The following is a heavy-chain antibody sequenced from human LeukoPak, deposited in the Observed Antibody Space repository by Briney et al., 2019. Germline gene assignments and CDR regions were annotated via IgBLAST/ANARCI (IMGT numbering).Heavy chain of an antibody. CDR2: ISSSSSTI. J-gene: IGHJ4*02. Sequence: GGSLRLSCAASGFTFSSYSMNWVRQAPGKGLEWVLYISSSSSTIYYADSVKGRFTISRDNAKNSLFLQMNSLRDEETAVYYCARDPEWLGGGYFDYWGQGTLVTVSS. V-gene: IGHV3-48*02. D-gene: IGHD6-19*01. CDR1: GFTFSSYS. CDR3: ARDPEWLGGGYFDY.